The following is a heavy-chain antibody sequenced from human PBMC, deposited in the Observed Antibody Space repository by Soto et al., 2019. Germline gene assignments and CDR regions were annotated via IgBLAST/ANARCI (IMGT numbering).Heavy chain of an antibody. V-gene: IGHV1-69*01. Sequence: QVQLVQSGAEVQKPGSSVKVSCKASGGGTFTKYAFSWVRQAPGQGLEWMGGIIPMFGTPNYAQKFQGRVTITADESTTTVYMALSSLRSEDTAVYFCARPLRDRNYYHGXAVXGQGTTVTVSS. CDR1: GGGTFTKYA. CDR3: ARPLRDRNYYHGXAV. CDR2: IIPMFGTP. D-gene: IGHD2-21*01. J-gene: IGHJ6*02.